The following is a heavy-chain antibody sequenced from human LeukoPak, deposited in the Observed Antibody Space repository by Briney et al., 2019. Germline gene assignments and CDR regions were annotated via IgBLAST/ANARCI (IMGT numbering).Heavy chain of an antibody. CDR2: IIASSGST. CDR1: GFSLSNSA. D-gene: IGHD5-12*01. V-gene: IGHV3-23*01. J-gene: IGHJ4*02. Sequence: GGSLSLSCAASGFSLSNSAMSWVRQPPGKGLEWVSLIIASSGSTFYADSVKGRFTISRDNSKNTLYLQMNSLRAEDTAVYYCAKGAYDYIELGYFDYWGQGTLVTVSS. CDR3: AKGAYDYIELGYFDY.